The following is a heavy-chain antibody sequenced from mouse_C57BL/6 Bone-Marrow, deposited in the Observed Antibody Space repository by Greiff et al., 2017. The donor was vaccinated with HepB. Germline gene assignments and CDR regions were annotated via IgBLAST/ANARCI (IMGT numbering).Heavy chain of an antibody. Sequence: EESGPGLVKPSQSLSLTCSVTGYSITSGYYWNWIRQFPGNKLEWMGYISYDGSNNYNPSLKNRISITRDTSKNQFFLKLNSVTTEDTATYYCARDSYYSNYWYFDVWGTGTTVTVSS. CDR1: GYSITSGYY. CDR2: ISYDGSN. CDR3: ARDSYYSNYWYFDV. V-gene: IGHV3-6*01. D-gene: IGHD2-5*01. J-gene: IGHJ1*03.